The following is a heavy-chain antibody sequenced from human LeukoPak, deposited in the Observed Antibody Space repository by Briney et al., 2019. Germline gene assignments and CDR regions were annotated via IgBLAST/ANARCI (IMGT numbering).Heavy chain of an antibody. CDR2: IYSGGST. CDR1: GFTFSSYA. CDR3: ARVTWFGFDP. V-gene: IGHV3-53*01. D-gene: IGHD3-10*01. J-gene: IGHJ5*02. Sequence: GGSLRLSCAASGFTFSSYAMDWVRQAPGKGLEWVSVIYSGGSTYYADSVKGRFTISRDNSKNTLYLQMNSLRAEDTAVYYCARVTWFGFDPWGQGTLVTVSS.